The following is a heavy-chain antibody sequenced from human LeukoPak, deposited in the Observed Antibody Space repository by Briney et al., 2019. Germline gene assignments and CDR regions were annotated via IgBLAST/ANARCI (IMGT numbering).Heavy chain of an antibody. D-gene: IGHD1-1*01. Sequence: GAAVKVSCKAAGYTFTSYGSSWVRQAPGQGLVWMGWISAYNGNTNYAQKLQGRVTMTTDTSTSTAYMELRSLRSDDTAVYYCARLAYNWNDRGAFDIWGQGTMVTVSS. J-gene: IGHJ3*02. CDR1: GYTFTSYG. V-gene: IGHV1-18*01. CDR2: ISAYNGNT. CDR3: ARLAYNWNDRGAFDI.